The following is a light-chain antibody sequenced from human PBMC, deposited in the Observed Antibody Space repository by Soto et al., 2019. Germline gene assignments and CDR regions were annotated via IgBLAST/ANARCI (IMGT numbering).Light chain of an antibody. CDR3: CSYAGGYTYL. CDR1: GNDVGAYNY. CDR2: GVV. J-gene: IGLJ1*01. V-gene: IGLV2-11*01. Sequence: QSALTQPASVSGSPGQSITISCTGTGNDVGAYNYVSWYQQHPGRPPKLLIYGVVRWPSGVPDRFSGSKSGNTASLTISGLQAEDEADYFCCSYAGGYTYLFGTGTKLTVL.